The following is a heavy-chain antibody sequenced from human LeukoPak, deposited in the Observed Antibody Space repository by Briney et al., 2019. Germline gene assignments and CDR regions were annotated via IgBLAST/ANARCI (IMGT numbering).Heavy chain of an antibody. CDR2: IFDGGNT. V-gene: IGHV4-31*03. J-gene: IGHJ6*02. Sequence: SQTLSLTCTVSGDSISSGGYYWSWIRQHPGKGLEWIGFIFDGGNTYYNPSLKSRVTISVDTSKNQFSLKLSSVTAADTAVYYCARDRPGGAGTNFYYYYGMDVWGQGTTVTVSS. D-gene: IGHD6-13*01. CDR3: ARDRPGGAGTNFYYYYGMDV. CDR1: GDSISSGGYY.